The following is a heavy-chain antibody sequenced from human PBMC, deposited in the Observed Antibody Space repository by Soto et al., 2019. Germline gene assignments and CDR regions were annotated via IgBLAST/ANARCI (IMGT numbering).Heavy chain of an antibody. Sequence: QVRLQESGPGLVKPSETLSLTCNVSGGSISYYYLNWIRQPPGKGLEWMGYVFYNGITKYNPSLKSRVTISGDTSKNQFSLKLISVTAADTAVYYCARWGAAAGANWSQGTLVTVSS. CDR2: VFYNGIT. V-gene: IGHV4-59*01. CDR1: GGSISYYY. D-gene: IGHD6-25*01. CDR3: ARWGAAAGAN. J-gene: IGHJ4*02.